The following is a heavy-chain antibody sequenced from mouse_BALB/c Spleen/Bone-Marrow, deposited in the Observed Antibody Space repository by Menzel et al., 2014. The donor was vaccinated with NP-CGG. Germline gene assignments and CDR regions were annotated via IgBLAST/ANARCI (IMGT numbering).Heavy chain of an antibody. Sequence: EVQLQQSGAELVKPGASVKLSCTASGCNIKDTYMHWVKQRPEQGLEWIARIDPADGNTKYDPKFQGKATITADTSSDSADLQLSSLTSEDTAGYYCAIGDYGAFAYWVQGTLVTVSA. CDR3: AIGDYGAFAY. J-gene: IGHJ3*01. CDR2: IDPADGNT. V-gene: IGHV14-3*02. CDR1: GCNIKDTY. D-gene: IGHD2-4*01.